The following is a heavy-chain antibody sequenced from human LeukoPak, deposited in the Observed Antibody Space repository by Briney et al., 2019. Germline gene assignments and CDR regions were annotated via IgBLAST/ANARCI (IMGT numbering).Heavy chain of an antibody. CDR1: GGSFSGYY. CDR3: ARGQAYYYGSGSYFNWFDP. J-gene: IGHJ5*02. V-gene: IGHV4-34*01. D-gene: IGHD3-10*01. Sequence: PSETLSLTCAVYGGSFSGYYWSWIRQPPGKGLEWIGEIHHSGSTNYNPSLKSRVTISVDTSKNQFSLKLSSVTAADTAVYYCARGQAYYYGSGSYFNWFDPWGQGTLVTVSS. CDR2: IHHSGST.